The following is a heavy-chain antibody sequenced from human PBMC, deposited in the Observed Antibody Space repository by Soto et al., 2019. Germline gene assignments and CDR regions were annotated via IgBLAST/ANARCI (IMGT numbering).Heavy chain of an antibody. D-gene: IGHD3-22*01. Sequence: EVQLLESGGGLVQPGGSLRLSCAASGFTFSSCAMSWVRQAPGKGLEWVSAISGSGGSTYYADSVKGRFTISRDNSKNTLYLQMNSLRAEDTAVYYCAKSLSYYDSSGSDYWGQGTLVTVSS. V-gene: IGHV3-23*01. CDR2: ISGSGGST. J-gene: IGHJ4*02. CDR3: AKSLSYYDSSGSDY. CDR1: GFTFSSCA.